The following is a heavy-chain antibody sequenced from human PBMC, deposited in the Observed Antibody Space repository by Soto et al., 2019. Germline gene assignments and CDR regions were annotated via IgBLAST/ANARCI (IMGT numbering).Heavy chain of an antibody. V-gene: IGHV1-69*13. J-gene: IGHJ1*01. CDR3: ARLWGRAGAEYFQH. D-gene: IGHD3-16*01. CDR2: IIPIFGTA. Sequence: ASVKVSCKASGGTFSSYAISWVRQAPGQGLEWMGGIIPIFGTANYAQKFQGRVTITADESTSTAYMELSSLRSEDTAVYYCARLWGRAGAEYFQHWGQGTLVTVSS. CDR1: GGTFSSYA.